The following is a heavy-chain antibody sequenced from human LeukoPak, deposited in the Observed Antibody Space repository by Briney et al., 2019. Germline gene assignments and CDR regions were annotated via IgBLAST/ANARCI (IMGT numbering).Heavy chain of an antibody. Sequence: GGSRRLSCSASGFTFRSYAVHWVRQAPGKGLEYISSISSNGGSTYYADSVKGRFTISRDNSKNTLALHMSSLKPEDTAVYYCVKSDNIVGATDFDYWRQATLLSVPS. CDR1: GFTFRSYA. J-gene: IGHJ4*02. V-gene: IGHV3-64D*09. CDR2: ISSNGGST. D-gene: IGHD1-26*01. CDR3: VKSDNIVGATDFDY.